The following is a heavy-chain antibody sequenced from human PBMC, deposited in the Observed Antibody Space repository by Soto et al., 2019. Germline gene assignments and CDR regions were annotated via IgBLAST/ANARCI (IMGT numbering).Heavy chain of an antibody. D-gene: IGHD3-10*01. CDR1: GFTFVIYA. CDR3: ARAGWFAEGYFDF. V-gene: IGHV1-3*01. J-gene: IGHJ4*02. CDR2: INAGNGHT. Sequence: ASVKVSCKASGFTFVIYAIHWVRQAPGQGLEWMAWINAGNGHTTYSQKFQGRVTITWDTSARTVYMELRSLRFEDTATYYCARAGWFAEGYFDFWGQGTPVTVSS.